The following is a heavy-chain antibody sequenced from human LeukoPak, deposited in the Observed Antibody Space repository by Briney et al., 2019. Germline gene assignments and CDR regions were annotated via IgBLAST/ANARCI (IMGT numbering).Heavy chain of an antibody. V-gene: IGHV4-39*01. CDR2: IYYGGST. D-gene: IGHD3-22*01. CDR1: GGSISSSSYY. CDR3: ARPGGCGYDAFDI. J-gene: IGHJ3*02. Sequence: SETLSLTCTVSGGSISSSSYYWGWIRQPPGKGLEWIGSIYYGGSTYYNPSLKSRVTISVDTSKNQFSLKLSSVTAADTAVYYCARPGGCGYDAFDIWGQGTMVTVSS.